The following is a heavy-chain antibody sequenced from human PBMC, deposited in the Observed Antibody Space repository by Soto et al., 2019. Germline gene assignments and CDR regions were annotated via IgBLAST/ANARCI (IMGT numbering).Heavy chain of an antibody. CDR2: IDPSDSYT. Sequence: GESLKISCKGSGYSFTSYWISWVRQMPGKGLEWMGRIDPSDSYTNYSPSFQGHVTISADKSISTAYLQWSSLKASDTAMYYCARHVDTAMVTVGYWGQGTLVTVSS. D-gene: IGHD5-18*01. CDR3: ARHVDTAMVTVGY. CDR1: GYSFTSYW. J-gene: IGHJ4*02. V-gene: IGHV5-10-1*01.